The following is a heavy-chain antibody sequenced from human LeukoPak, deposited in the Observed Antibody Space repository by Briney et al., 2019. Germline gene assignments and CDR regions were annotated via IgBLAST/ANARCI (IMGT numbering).Heavy chain of an antibody. CDR1: GLTFSEYL. J-gene: IGHJ4*02. CDR3: TSGIGTYDY. D-gene: IGHD1-14*01. V-gene: IGHV3-74*03. CDR2: ISKDGGST. Sequence: GGSLRLSCAVSGLTFSEYLMHWVRQDAGKGLVWVAGISKDGGSTEYADFVKGRCTISRDNAKNTLYLQMNSLTVDDTAVYYCTSGIGTYDYWGLGAQVTVSS.